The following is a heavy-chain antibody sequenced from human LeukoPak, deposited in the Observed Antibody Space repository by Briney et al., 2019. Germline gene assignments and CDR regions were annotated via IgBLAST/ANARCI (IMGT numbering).Heavy chain of an antibody. CDR3: ARILPGAYYFDY. CDR2: ISGSGGST. Sequence: TGGSLRLSCAASGFTFSSRAMSWVRQAPGKGLEWVSAISGSGGSTYYADSVKGRFTISRDNSKNTLYLQMNSLRAEDTAVYYCARILPGAYYFDYWGQGTLVTVSS. D-gene: IGHD1-14*01. CDR1: GFTFSSRA. V-gene: IGHV3-23*01. J-gene: IGHJ4*02.